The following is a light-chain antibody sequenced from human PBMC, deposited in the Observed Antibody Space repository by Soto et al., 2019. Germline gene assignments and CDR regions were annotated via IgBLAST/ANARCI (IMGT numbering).Light chain of an antibody. CDR1: SSDVGGYNY. Sequence: QSALTQPASVSGSPGQSITISCTGTSSDVGGYNYVSWYQQHPGKAPKLMIYDVSNRPSGVSNRFSGSKSGNTASLTISGLQAEAAAEYYCSSYTGGSTLLVFGGGTKLSVL. V-gene: IGLV2-14*01. CDR3: SSYTGGSTLLV. CDR2: DVS. J-gene: IGLJ2*01.